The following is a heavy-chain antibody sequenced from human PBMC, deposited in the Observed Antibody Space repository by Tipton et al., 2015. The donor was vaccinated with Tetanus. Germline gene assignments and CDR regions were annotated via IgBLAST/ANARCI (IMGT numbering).Heavy chain of an antibody. CDR1: GDSVSSNSAA. CDR2: TYYRSKWYN. J-gene: IGHJ4*02. CDR3: VRDTVRLVAGTFDY. Sequence: TLSLTCAISGDSVSSNSAAWNWIRQSPSRGLEWLGRTYYRSKWYNDYAVSVKSRITINPDTSKNQFSLQLNSVTPEDTAVYYCVRDTVRLVAGTFDYWGQGTLVTVSS. D-gene: IGHD6-19*01. V-gene: IGHV6-1*01.